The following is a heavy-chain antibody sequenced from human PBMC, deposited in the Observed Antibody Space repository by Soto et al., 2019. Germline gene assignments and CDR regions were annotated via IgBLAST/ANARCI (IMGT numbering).Heavy chain of an antibody. V-gene: IGHV3-30*18. Sequence: PGGSLRLSCVASGFTFGSHGMHWVRQAPGNGLEWVAVISYDETNEHYVDSVKGRFTISRDNSKSILYLQMNRLRPEDTAVYKCAKDLRTTISDYGMDVWGQGTTVTVSS. CDR2: ISYDETNE. J-gene: IGHJ6*02. CDR3: AKDLRTTISDYGMDV. CDR1: GFTFGSHG.